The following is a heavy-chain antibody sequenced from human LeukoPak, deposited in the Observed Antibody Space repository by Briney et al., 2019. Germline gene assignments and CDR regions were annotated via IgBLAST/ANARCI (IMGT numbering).Heavy chain of an antibody. Sequence: ASVKVSCTASGYTFTSYGISWVRQAPGQGLEWMGWISAYNGNTNYAQKLQGRVTITRDTSASTAYMELSSLRSEDTAVYYCARDSSGSYSHFDYWGQGTLVTVSS. V-gene: IGHV1-18*01. CDR1: GYTFTSYG. CDR2: ISAYNGNT. J-gene: IGHJ4*02. D-gene: IGHD3-10*01. CDR3: ARDSSGSYSHFDY.